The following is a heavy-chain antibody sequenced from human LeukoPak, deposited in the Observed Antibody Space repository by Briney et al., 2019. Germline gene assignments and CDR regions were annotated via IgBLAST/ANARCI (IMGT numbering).Heavy chain of an antibody. D-gene: IGHD2-15*01. CDR2: ISAYNGNT. CDR1: GYTFTSYG. V-gene: IGHV1-18*01. CDR3: ARDLDCSGGSCYRKFDY. J-gene: IGHJ4*02. Sequence: AASVKVSCKASGYTFTSYGISWVRQAPGQGLEWMGWISAYNGNTNYAQKLQGRATMTTDTSTSTAYMELRSLRSDDTAVYYCARDLDCSGGSCYRKFDYWGQGTLVTVSS.